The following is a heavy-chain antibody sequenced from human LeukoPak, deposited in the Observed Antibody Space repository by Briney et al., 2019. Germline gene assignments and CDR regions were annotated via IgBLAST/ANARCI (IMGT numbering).Heavy chain of an antibody. CDR1: GGSISSGGYY. V-gene: IGHV4-30-2*05. J-gene: IGHJ4*02. Sequence: SQTLSLTCTVSGGSISSGGYYWSWIRQPPGKGLEWIGYIYHSGSTYYKPSLKSRVTISVDTSKNQFSLKLSSVTAADTAVYYCATLCITIFGDRAPFDYWGQGTLVTVSS. CDR3: ATLCITIFGDRAPFDY. CDR2: IYHSGST. D-gene: IGHD3-3*01.